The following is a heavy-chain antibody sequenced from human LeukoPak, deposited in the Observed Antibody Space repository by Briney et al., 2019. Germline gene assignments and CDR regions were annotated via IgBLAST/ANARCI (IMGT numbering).Heavy chain of an antibody. CDR2: ISKSGTST. D-gene: IGHD3-10*01. V-gene: IGHV3-11*05. CDR1: GFTFSDYY. Sequence: GGSLRLSCAASGFTFSDYYMSWIRQAPGKGLEWVSYISKSGTSTKYADSVKGRFSISRDNAKQSLYLQLTSLTAGDTAVYYGARVRSSGSPLDYWGQGTLVTVSS. J-gene: IGHJ4*02. CDR3: ARVRSSGSPLDY.